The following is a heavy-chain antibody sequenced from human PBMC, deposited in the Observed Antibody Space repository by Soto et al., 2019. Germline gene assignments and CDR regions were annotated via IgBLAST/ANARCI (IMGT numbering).Heavy chain of an antibody. V-gene: IGHV3-9*01. D-gene: IGHD1-7*01. Sequence: EVQLVESGGGLVQPGRSLRLSCAASGFTFDDYAMHWVRQAPGKGLEWVSGISWNSGSIGYEDSVKGRFTISRDNAKNSLYLQMNSLRAEDTALYYCAKDKGTELELREGYSYFDYWGQGTLVTVSS. CDR2: ISWNSGSI. J-gene: IGHJ4*02. CDR1: GFTFDDYA. CDR3: AKDKGTELELREGYSYFDY.